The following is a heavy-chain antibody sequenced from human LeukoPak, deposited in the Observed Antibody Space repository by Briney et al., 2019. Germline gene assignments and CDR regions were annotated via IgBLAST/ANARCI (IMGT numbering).Heavy chain of an antibody. D-gene: IGHD2-15*01. J-gene: IGHJ1*01. CDR1: GYTLTIFS. CDR3: ARGDCSGVSCYLPEYFRH. Sequence: GASVKVSCKASGYTLTIFSISWVRQAPGQGLEWMGWISAHNGYTDYAQKLQGRVTMTTDTSTNTAYMELRSLRSDDTAVYYCARGDCSGVSCYLPEYFRHWGQGTLVTVSS. CDR2: ISAHNGYT. V-gene: IGHV1-18*01.